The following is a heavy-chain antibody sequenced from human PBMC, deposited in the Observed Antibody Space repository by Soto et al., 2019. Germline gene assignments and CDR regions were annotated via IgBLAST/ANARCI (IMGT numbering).Heavy chain of an antibody. Sequence: GASLKVSCNAAARTFSSYAISWVRQAPGQGLEWMGGIIPIFGTANYAQKFQGRVTITTDEPTSTAYMELSSLRSEDRAVYYCARGAEQLVQDFDYWGQGTLVTVSS. CDR1: ARTFSSYA. V-gene: IGHV1-69*05. CDR2: IIPIFGTA. CDR3: ARGAEQLVQDFDY. D-gene: IGHD6-6*01. J-gene: IGHJ4*02.